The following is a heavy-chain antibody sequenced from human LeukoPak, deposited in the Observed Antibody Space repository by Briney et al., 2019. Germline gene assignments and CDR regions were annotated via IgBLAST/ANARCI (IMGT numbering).Heavy chain of an antibody. Sequence: GGSLRLSCAASGFTFSDYSMNWVRQAPGKGLEWISYIGIDSGNTNYADSVKGRFTISRDNSKNTLYLQMNSLRAEDTAVYYCAKGGAVVVPAYDYWGQGTLVTVSS. D-gene: IGHD2-2*01. J-gene: IGHJ4*02. V-gene: IGHV3-48*01. CDR1: GFTFSDYS. CDR2: IGIDSGNT. CDR3: AKGGAVVVPAYDY.